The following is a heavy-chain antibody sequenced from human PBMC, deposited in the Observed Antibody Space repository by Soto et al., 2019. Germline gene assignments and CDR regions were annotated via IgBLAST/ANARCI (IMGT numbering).Heavy chain of an antibody. D-gene: IGHD5-12*01. V-gene: IGHV1-69*12. CDR1: GGTFSSYA. CDR2: IVPIVDTS. CDR3: LRVVAIPGYPDN. Sequence: QVQLVQSGAEVRQPASSVKVSCKTSGGTFSSYAIGWVRQAPGQGLEWMGGIVPIVDTSTYAQKFQGRVTITADESTSTANMELCSLRSDDTAIYYCLRVVAIPGYPDNWGQGTLVTVSS. J-gene: IGHJ4*02.